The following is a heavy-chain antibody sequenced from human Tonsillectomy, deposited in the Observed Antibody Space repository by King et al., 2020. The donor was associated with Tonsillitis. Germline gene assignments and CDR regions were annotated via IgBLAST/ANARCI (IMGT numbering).Heavy chain of an antibody. CDR2: IGTAGDT. CDR3: AREGYSSSLGY. CDR1: GFTFSSYD. V-gene: IGHV3-13*04. Sequence: VQLVESGGGLVQPGGSLRLSCAASGFTFSSYDLHWVRQATGKGLECVSAIGTAGDTYYPGSVKGRFTISRENATNSLYLQMNSLRAGDTAVYYCAREGYSSSLGYWGQGTLVTVSS. D-gene: IGHD6-19*01. J-gene: IGHJ4*02.